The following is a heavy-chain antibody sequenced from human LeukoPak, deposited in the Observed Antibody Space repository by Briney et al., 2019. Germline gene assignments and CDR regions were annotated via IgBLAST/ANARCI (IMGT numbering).Heavy chain of an antibody. V-gene: IGHV3-21*01. J-gene: IGHJ4*02. CDR2: ISSSSSYI. CDR3: ARSEDIAAARPGDY. D-gene: IGHD6-13*01. Sequence: GGSLRLSCAASGFTFSSYSMNWVRQAPGKGLEWVSSISSSSSYIYYADSVKGRFTISRDNAKNSLYLQMNSLRAEDTAVYYCARSEDIAAARPGDYWGQGTLVTVSS. CDR1: GFTFSSYS.